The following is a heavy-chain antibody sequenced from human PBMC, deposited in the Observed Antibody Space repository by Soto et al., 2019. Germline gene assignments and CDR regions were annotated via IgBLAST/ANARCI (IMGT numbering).Heavy chain of an antibody. CDR2: IDPSDSYT. CDR3: AREGFRRVMSYYGMDV. J-gene: IGHJ6*02. D-gene: IGHD3-16*01. V-gene: IGHV5-10-1*01. CDR1: GYSFTSYW. Sequence: GESLKISCKGSGYSFTSYWISWVRQMPGKGLEWMGRIDPSDSYTNYSPSFQGHVTISADKSISTAYLQWSSLRAGDTAVYYCAREGFRRVMSYYGMDVWGQGTTVTVSS.